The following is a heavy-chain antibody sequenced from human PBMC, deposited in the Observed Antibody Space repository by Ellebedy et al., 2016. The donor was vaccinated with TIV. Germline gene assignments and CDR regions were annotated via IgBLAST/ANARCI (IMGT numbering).Heavy chain of an antibody. CDR3: ARHGTAAAGSVDGFDF. CDR2: IYPADSDT. CDR1: GYSFTNYW. J-gene: IGHJ3*01. Sequence: GESLKISCKGSGYSFTNYWIGWVRQMPGKGLEWMGIIYPADSDTRYSPSFQGQVPISADKSITTAYLQWSSLKASDTAMYYCARHGTAAAGSVDGFDFWGQGTMVTVSS. D-gene: IGHD6-13*01. V-gene: IGHV5-51*01.